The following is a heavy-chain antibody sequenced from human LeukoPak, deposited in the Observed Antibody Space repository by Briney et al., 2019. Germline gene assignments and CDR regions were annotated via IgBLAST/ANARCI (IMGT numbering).Heavy chain of an antibody. V-gene: IGHV5-51*01. J-gene: IGHJ4*02. Sequence: GESLKISCKGSGYSFTSYWIGWVRQMPGKGLEWMGVIYPGDSDTRYSPSFQGQVTISADKSISTAYLQWSSLKASDTAMYYCARTHSSSLSGFDYWGQGTLVTVSS. CDR3: ARTHSSSLSGFDY. D-gene: IGHD6-6*01. CDR2: IYPGDSDT. CDR1: GYSFTSYW.